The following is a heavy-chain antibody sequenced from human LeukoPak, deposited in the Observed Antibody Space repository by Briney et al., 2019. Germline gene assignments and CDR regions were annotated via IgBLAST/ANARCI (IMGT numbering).Heavy chain of an antibody. CDR3: ARPRRSSWYGVGYDAFDI. Sequence: ASVKVSCKASGYTFTGYYMHWVRQAPGQGLEWMGWINPNSGGTNYAQKFQGWVTMTRDTSISTAYMELSRLRSDDTAVYYCARPRRSSWYGVGYDAFDIWGQGTMVTVSS. V-gene: IGHV1-2*04. J-gene: IGHJ3*02. CDR2: INPNSGGT. CDR1: GYTFTGYY. D-gene: IGHD6-13*01.